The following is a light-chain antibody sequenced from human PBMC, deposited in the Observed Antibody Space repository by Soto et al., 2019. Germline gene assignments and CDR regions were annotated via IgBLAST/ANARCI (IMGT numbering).Light chain of an antibody. CDR1: QSVSAW. V-gene: IGKV1-5*01. Sequence: EIQLTQSPATLSSSAGGRATISCRASQSVSAWLAWYQQKPGKAPTLLIYDASNLESGVPARFSGSGSGTEFTPTISNVQQDFSATYCRQRCDYYVTFGGGTKVDIK. J-gene: IGKJ4*01. CDR2: DAS. CDR3: QRCDYYVT.